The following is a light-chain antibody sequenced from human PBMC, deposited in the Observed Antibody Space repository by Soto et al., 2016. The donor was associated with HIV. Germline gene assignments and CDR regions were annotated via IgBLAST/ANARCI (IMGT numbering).Light chain of an antibody. CDR3: QAWDTSTVV. J-gene: IGLJ2*01. V-gene: IGLV3-1*01. CDR2: EDF. Sequence: SYGLTQSPSVSVSPGQTAIITCSGDKLGEKFVSWYQQRPGQSPILIMYEDFKRPSGIPERFSGSNSGNTATLTISGTQAMDEADYYCQAWDTSTVVFGGGTKLTVL. CDR1: KLGEKF.